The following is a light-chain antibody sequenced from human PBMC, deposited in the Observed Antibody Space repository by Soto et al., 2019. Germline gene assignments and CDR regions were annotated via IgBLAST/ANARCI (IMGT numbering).Light chain of an antibody. CDR3: KQLNSYPLYT. CDR2: AAS. CDR1: QGISSY. V-gene: IGKV1-9*01. J-gene: IGKJ2*01. Sequence: DIQLTQSPSFLSASVGDRVTITCRASQGISSYLAWYHQKPGKAPKLLIYAASTLQSGVPSRFSGSGSGTEFTLTISSLQPEDFATYYCKQLNSYPLYTFGQGTKLEI.